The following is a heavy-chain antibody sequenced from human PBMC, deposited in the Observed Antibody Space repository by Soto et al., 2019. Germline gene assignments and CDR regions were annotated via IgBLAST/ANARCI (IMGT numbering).Heavy chain of an antibody. D-gene: IGHD3-3*01. V-gene: IGHV3-74*01. Sequence: PGGSLRLSCAASGFTFSSYWMHWIRQAAGKGVVWVSRINSDGSSTSYADSVKGRFTISRDNAKNTLYLQMNSLRAEDTAVYYCARPTYDFWSGYYDAFDIWGQGTMVTVSS. CDR3: ARPTYDFWSGYYDAFDI. J-gene: IGHJ3*02. CDR2: INSDGSST. CDR1: GFTFSSYW.